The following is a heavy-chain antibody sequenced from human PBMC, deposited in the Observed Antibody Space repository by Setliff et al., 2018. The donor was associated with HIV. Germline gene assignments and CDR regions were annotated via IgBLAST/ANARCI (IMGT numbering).Heavy chain of an antibody. D-gene: IGHD3-3*01. Sequence: PGGSLRLSCAASGFTFSSHGMHWVRQAPGKGLEWVAVIWHDGSNKYYADSVKGRFTISRDNSKNTLYLQMNSLRAEDRAVYYCARGGLQFLEPPPDYWGQGALVTVSS. J-gene: IGHJ4*02. CDR3: ARGGLQFLEPPPDY. CDR1: GFTFSSHG. CDR2: IWHDGSNK. V-gene: IGHV3-30*19.